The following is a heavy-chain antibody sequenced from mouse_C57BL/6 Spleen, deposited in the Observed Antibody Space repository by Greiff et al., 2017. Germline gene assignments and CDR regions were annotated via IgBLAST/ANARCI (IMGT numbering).Heavy chain of an antibody. D-gene: IGHD1-1*01. V-gene: IGHV5-4*03. CDR1: GFTFSSYA. CDR2: ISDGGSYT. CDR3: ARGDYYGSRTGYFNV. Sequence: EVKLVESGGGLVKPGGSLKLSCAASGFTFSSYAMSWVRQTPEKRLEWVATISDGGSYTYYPDNVKGRFTISRDNAKNNLYLQMSHLKSEDTAMYYCARGDYYGSRTGYFNVWGTGTTVTVSS. J-gene: IGHJ1*03.